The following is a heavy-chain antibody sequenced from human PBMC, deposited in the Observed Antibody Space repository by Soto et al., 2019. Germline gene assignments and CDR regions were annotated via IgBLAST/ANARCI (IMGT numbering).Heavy chain of an antibody. V-gene: IGHV2-5*02. J-gene: IGHJ4*02. CDR1: GFSLSTHTVG. Sequence: QITLKESGPTLVKPTQTLTLTCTFSGFSLSTHTVGVAWIRQPPGKALEWLALIYWDEDKRYSPSLKSRLTITQDTSKNQVVLTMTNMDPLDTATYYCAHLVPFDYRGYNFEFWGQGILVTVSS. D-gene: IGHD3-9*01. CDR3: AHLVPFDYRGYNFEF. CDR2: IYWDEDK.